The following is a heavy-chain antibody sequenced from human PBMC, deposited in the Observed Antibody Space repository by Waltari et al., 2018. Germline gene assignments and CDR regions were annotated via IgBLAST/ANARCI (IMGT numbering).Heavy chain of an antibody. Sequence: QVQLVQSGAEVKKPGASVKVSCKASGYTFTGYYMHWVRQAPGQGLEWMGWYNPNSGGTNYAQNFQGRVTMTRDTSISTAYMELSRLRSDDTAVYYCARVPQYLVAADAFDIWGQGTMVTVSS. V-gene: IGHV1-2*02. CDR1: GYTFTGYY. CDR2: YNPNSGGT. D-gene: IGHD5-12*01. J-gene: IGHJ3*02. CDR3: ARVPQYLVAADAFDI.